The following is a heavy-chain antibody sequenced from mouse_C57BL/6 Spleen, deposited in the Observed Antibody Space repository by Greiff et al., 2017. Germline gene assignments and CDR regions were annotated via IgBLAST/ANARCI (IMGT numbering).Heavy chain of an antibody. Sequence: EVKLVESGGGLVKPGGSLKLSCAASGFTFSDYGMHWVRQAPEKGLEWFAYISSGSSTIYYADTVKGRFTFSRDNAKNTLYLQMTSLRSEDTAMYYCARRYSSLYWYFDVWGTGATVTVSS. CDR2: ISSGSSTI. CDR3: ARRYSSLYWYFDV. CDR1: GFTFSDYG. V-gene: IGHV5-17*01. D-gene: IGHD1-1*01. J-gene: IGHJ1*03.